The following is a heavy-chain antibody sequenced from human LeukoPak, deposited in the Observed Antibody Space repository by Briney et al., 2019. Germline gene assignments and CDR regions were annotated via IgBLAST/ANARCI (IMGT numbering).Heavy chain of an antibody. CDR2: INHSGST. D-gene: IGHD2-21*02. CDR1: GGSFSGYY. CDR3: ARGRMRLHYYYYYGMDV. J-gene: IGHJ6*02. Sequence: SETLSLTCAVYGGSFSGYYWSWIRQPPGKGLEWIGEINHSGSTNYNPSLKSRVTISVDTSKNQFSLKLSSVTAADTAVYYCARGRMRLHYYYYYGMDVWGQGTTVTVSS. V-gene: IGHV4-34*01.